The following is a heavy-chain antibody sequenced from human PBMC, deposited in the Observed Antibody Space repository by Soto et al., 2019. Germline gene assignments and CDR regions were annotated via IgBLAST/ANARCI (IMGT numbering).Heavy chain of an antibody. Sequence: QITLKGSGPTLVKPTQTLTLTCTFSGFSLITSGAGVVWIRQPPGKALDWLTLIYWDDDKRYSPSLNSRLTITKDTSKNQVLLTMTNIDPVDTATYYCAHKGGRGAGMDVWGQGTTVAVSS. CDR2: IYWDDDK. J-gene: IGHJ6*02. D-gene: IGHD2-15*01. V-gene: IGHV2-5*02. CDR3: AHKGGRGAGMDV. CDR1: GFSLITSGAG.